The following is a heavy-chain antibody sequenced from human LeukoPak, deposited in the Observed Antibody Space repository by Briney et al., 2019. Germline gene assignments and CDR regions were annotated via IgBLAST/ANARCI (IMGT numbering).Heavy chain of an antibody. CDR3: AKDVLRYFDWLFDY. D-gene: IGHD3-9*01. Sequence: GGSLRLSCAASGFTFSSYAMSWVRQAPGKGLEWVSAISGSGGSTYYADSVKGRFTISRDNSKNTLYLQMNSLRAEDTAIYYCAKDVLRYFDWLFDYWGQGTLVTVSS. CDR1: GFTFSSYA. J-gene: IGHJ4*02. CDR2: ISGSGGST. V-gene: IGHV3-23*01.